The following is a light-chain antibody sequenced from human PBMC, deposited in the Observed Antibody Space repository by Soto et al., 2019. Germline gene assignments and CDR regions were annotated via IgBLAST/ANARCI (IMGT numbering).Light chain of an antibody. Sequence: EIALTQSPGTLSLSPGERATLSCRARQSVSSSYLAWYQQKPGQAPRPLVYGASSRATGIPDRFSGSGSGTDFTLTISRLEPEDFAVYYCQQYGSSPRTFGEGTKV. V-gene: IGKV3-20*01. CDR1: QSVSSSY. J-gene: IGKJ1*01. CDR3: QQYGSSPRT. CDR2: GAS.